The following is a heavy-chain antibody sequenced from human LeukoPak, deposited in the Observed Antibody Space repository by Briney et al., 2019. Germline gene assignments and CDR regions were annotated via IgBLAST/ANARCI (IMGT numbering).Heavy chain of an antibody. CDR3: ARGIGWMTTVTKRDGSGWNYFDY. CDR1: GYTFTGYY. V-gene: IGHV1-2*02. Sequence: ASVKVSCKASGYTFTGYYMHWVRQAPGQGLEWMGWINPNSGGTNYAQKFQGRVTMTRDTSISTAYMELSRLRSDDTAVYYCARGIGWMTTVTKRDGSGWNYFDYWGQGTLVTVSS. J-gene: IGHJ4*02. D-gene: IGHD4-17*01. CDR2: INPNSGGT.